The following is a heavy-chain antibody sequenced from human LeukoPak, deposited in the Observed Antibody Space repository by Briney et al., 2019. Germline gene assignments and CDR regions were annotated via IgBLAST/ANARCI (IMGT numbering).Heavy chain of an antibody. Sequence: PGGSLRLSCAASGFAFSTNYMTWVRQAPGKGLEWVANIKQDGSETHYVDSVKGRFTISRDNAKNSLYLQMNSLRVEDTAMYYCARGGWYSGYWGQGTLVTVSS. V-gene: IGHV3-7*01. CDR3: ARGGWYSGY. CDR2: IKQDGSET. D-gene: IGHD6-19*01. CDR1: GFAFSTNY. J-gene: IGHJ4*02.